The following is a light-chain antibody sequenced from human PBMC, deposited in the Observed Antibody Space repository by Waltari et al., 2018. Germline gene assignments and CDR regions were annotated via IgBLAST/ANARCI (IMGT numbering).Light chain of an antibody. CDR1: SSDVGGYNY. J-gene: IGLJ2*01. CDR3: SSYASGSTLVV. Sequence: QSALTQPASVSGSPGQSITISCTGTSSDVGGYNYVSWYQQHPGKAPNLMIFDVSNRPAGVSTRFSCSKSGNTASLTISGLQAEDEADYYCSSYASGSTLVVFGGGTKLTVL. V-gene: IGLV2-14*03. CDR2: DVS.